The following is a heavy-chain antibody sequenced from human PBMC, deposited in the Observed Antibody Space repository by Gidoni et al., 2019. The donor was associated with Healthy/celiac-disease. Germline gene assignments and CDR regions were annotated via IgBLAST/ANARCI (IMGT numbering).Heavy chain of an antibody. V-gene: IGHV3-30-3*01. J-gene: IGHJ4*02. Sequence: QVQLVESGGGVVQPGRSLRPSCAASGFTFSSYAMHWVRQAPGKGLEWVAVISYDGSNKYYADSVKGRFTISRDNSKNTLYLQMNSLRAEDTAVYYCASLPTSTIIPFDYWGQGTLVTVSS. CDR3: ASLPTSTIIPFDY. CDR2: ISYDGSNK. D-gene: IGHD1-1*01. CDR1: GFTFSSYA.